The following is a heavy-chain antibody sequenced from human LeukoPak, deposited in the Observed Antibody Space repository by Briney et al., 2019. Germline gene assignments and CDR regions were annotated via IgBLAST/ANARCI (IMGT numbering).Heavy chain of an antibody. Sequence: ASVKVSCKASGGTFSSYAISWVRQAPGQGLEWMGGIIPIFGTANYAQKFQGRVTITADKSTSTAYMELSSLRSEDTAVYYCARSDGYNTHSWFDPWGQGTLVTVSS. V-gene: IGHV1-69*06. CDR2: IIPIFGTA. J-gene: IGHJ5*02. CDR1: GGTFSSYA. CDR3: ARSDGYNTHSWFDP. D-gene: IGHD5-24*01.